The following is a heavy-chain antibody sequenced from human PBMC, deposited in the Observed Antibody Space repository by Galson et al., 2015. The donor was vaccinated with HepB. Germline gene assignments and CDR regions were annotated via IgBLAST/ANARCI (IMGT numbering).Heavy chain of an antibody. D-gene: IGHD2-2*01. CDR2: ILYDGSTK. CDR1: GFTFKTYA. CDR3: AKGLYLVVPAAPLDF. Sequence: SLRLSCAASGFTFKTYAMHWVRQAPGKGLEWVALILYDGSTKNYADSVKGRFTISRDNSKNTLYLQMNSLRAEDTAIYYCAKGLYLVVPAAPLDFWGQGTLITVSS. V-gene: IGHV3-30*18. J-gene: IGHJ4*02.